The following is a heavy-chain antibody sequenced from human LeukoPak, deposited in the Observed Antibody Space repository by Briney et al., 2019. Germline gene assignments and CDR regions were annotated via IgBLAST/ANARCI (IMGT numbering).Heavy chain of an antibody. Sequence: PGGSLRLSCAASGFTVSSNYMSWVRQAPGKGLEWVSVIYSGGSTYCADSVKGRFTISRGNSKNTLYLQMNSLRAEDTAVYYCAIQPDYGGNSYYYYYGMDVWGQGTTVTVSS. CDR1: GFTVSSNY. J-gene: IGHJ6*02. V-gene: IGHV3-66*01. CDR2: IYSGGST. CDR3: AIQPDYGGNSYYYYYGMDV. D-gene: IGHD4-23*01.